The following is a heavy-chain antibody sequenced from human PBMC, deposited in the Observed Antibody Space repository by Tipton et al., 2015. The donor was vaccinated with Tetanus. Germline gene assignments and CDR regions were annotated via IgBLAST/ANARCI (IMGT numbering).Heavy chain of an antibody. CDR3: VRDGGSSGWLAY. D-gene: IGHD6-19*01. V-gene: IGHV3-53*01. CDR2: MYSGGDT. J-gene: IGHJ4*02. CDR1: GFIVSSHY. Sequence: QLVQSGEGLIQPGGSLRLSWVASGFIVSSHYMSWVRQAPGKGLEWVSVMYSGGDTYYVDSVKGRFSISRDNAKNTLYLQMNSLRVEDTAVYYCVRDGGSSGWLAYWGQGTLVTVSS.